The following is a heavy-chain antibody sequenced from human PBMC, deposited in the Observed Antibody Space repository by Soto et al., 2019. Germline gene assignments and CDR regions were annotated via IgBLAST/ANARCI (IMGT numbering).Heavy chain of an antibody. Sequence: QVQLQESGPGLVKPSETLSLTCTVSGGSVTSGSYYWSWIRQPPGKGLEWVGCISDTGGGDYNPSLKSRVTISVHTAKRQFSLRLNSVTAADTAVYYCARAHSGYDPLGMDVWGQGTTVTVSS. CDR3: ARAHSGYDPLGMDV. J-gene: IGHJ6*02. CDR2: ISDTGGG. D-gene: IGHD5-12*01. CDR1: GGSVTSGSYY. V-gene: IGHV4-61*01.